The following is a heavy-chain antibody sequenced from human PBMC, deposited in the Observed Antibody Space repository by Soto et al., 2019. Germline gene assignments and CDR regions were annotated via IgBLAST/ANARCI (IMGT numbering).Heavy chain of an antibody. CDR2: ISTYTGNT. CDR3: VRDVSVSSGSFGGY. D-gene: IGHD3-10*01. V-gene: IGHV1-18*01. J-gene: IGHJ4*02. CDR1: GYTFNTYG. Sequence: QVQLVQSGPELKKPGAAVRVSCKASGYTFNTYGLSWVRQAPGRGVEWMGWISTYTGNTDYPQRFKGRVTMDTDTSTSTAYLDLRSLTSEDTAVSFCVRDVSVSSGSFGGYWGQGTLVTDSS.